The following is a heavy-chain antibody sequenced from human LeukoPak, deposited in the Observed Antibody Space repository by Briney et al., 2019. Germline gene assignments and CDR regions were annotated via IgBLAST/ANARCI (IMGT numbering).Heavy chain of an antibody. D-gene: IGHD4-11*01. CDR3: ARLYYYSKLNYFDS. CDR1: GFTFSSYA. V-gene: IGHV3-30*04. Sequence: GGSLRLSCAASGFTFSSYAMHWVRQAPGKGLEWVAVISYDGSNKYYADSVKGRFTISRDNSKNTLYLQMNSLRAEDTAMYYCARLYYYSKLNYFDSWGQGTLVTVSS. CDR2: ISYDGSNK. J-gene: IGHJ4*02.